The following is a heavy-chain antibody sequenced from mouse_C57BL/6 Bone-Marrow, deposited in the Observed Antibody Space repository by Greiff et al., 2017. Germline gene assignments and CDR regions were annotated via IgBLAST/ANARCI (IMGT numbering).Heavy chain of an antibody. D-gene: IGHD2-12*01. V-gene: IGHV1-55*01. CDR1: GYTFTSYW. CDR3: ARGIRRYFDV. J-gene: IGHJ1*03. Sequence: QVQLQQPGAELVKPGASVKMSCKASGYTFTSYWITWVKQRPGQGLEWIGDIYPGSGSTNYNEKFKSKATLTVDTSSSTAYMQLSSLTSEESAVYYCARGIRRYFDVWGTGTTVTVSS. CDR2: IYPGSGST.